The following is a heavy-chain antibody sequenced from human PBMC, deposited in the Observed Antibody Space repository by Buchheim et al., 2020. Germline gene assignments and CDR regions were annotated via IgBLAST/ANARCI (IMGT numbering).Heavy chain of an antibody. J-gene: IGHJ4*02. CDR3: ASSIAAAGRDIDY. CDR2: ISSSSSTI. V-gene: IGHV3-48*04. CDR1: GFTFSSYS. Sequence: EVQLVESGGGLVQPGGSLRLSCAASGFTFSSYSMNWVRQAPGKGLEWVSYISSSSSTIYYADSVKGRFTISRDNAKNSQYLQMNSLRAEDTAVYYCASSIAAAGRDIDYWGQGTL. D-gene: IGHD6-13*01.